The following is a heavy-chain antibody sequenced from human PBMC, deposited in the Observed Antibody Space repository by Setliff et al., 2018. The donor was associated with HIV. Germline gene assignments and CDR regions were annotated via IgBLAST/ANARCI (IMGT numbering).Heavy chain of an antibody. J-gene: IGHJ2*01. CDR1: SGSISDSRYY. D-gene: IGHD6-19*01. CDR3: ASYYRVSGWYQEASWFFDL. Sequence: PSETLSLTCTVSSGSISDSRYYWGWIRQAPGKGLEWIGSIYYSGSLYYSPSLKSRLTVSVDTSKNQLSLKLSSVTAADTAVYYCASYYRVSGWYQEASWFFDLWGRGTLVTVSS. V-gene: IGHV4-39*01. CDR2: IYYSGSL.